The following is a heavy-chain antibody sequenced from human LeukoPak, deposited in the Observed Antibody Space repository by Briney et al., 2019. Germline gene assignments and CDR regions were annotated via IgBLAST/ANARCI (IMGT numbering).Heavy chain of an antibody. CDR2: FDPEDGET. D-gene: IGHD2-15*01. V-gene: IGHV1-24*01. Sequence: ASVKVSCKASGYTFTGYYMHWVRQAPGKGLEWMGGFDPEDGETIYAQKFQGRVTMTEDTSTDTAYMELSSLRSEDTAVYYCATSGPDIVVVVAVGALDPWGQGTLVTVSS. J-gene: IGHJ5*02. CDR3: ATSGPDIVVVVAVGALDP. CDR1: GYTFTGYY.